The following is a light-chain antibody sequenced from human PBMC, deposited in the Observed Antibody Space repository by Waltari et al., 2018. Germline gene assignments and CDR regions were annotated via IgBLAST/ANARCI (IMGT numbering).Light chain of an antibody. J-gene: IGLJ3*02. Sequence: QSALTQPASVSGSPGQSITISCTGTSSDVVSYNLVSWYQQHPGKAPKLMIYEGSKRPSGVSNRFSGSKSGNTASLTISGLQAEDEADYYCCSYAGSSLVFGGGTKLTVL. V-gene: IGLV2-23*01. CDR1: SSDVVSYNL. CDR2: EGS. CDR3: CSYAGSSLV.